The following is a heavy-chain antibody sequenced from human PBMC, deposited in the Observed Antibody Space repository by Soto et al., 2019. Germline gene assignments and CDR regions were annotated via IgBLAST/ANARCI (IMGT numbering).Heavy chain of an antibody. V-gene: IGHV3-30*18. Sequence: LSLSFAASGFTFNTYDMHWLRQAPGEGLEWVAVIAYDGTNKYYRDSVKGRFTVSRDNSKNTLYLLMNSLRPEDTAVYYCAKVSDRHYAMDVWGQGNTVTGSS. CDR1: GFTFNTYD. CDR2: IAYDGTNK. J-gene: IGHJ6*02. CDR3: AKVSDRHYAMDV.